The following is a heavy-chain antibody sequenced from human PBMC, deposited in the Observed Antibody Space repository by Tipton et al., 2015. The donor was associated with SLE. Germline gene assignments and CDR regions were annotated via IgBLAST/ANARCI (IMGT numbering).Heavy chain of an antibody. V-gene: IGHV4-39*07. J-gene: IGHJ5*02. CDR2: IYYSGST. Sequence: TLSLTCTVSDYSISSSSYYWGWIRQPPGKGLEWIGSIYYSGSTYYNPSLKSRVTISVDTSKNQFSLKLSSVTAADTAVYYCARSVTIYLDWFDPWGQGTLVTVSS. CDR3: ARSVTIYLDWFDP. CDR1: DYSISSSSYY. D-gene: IGHD3-3*01.